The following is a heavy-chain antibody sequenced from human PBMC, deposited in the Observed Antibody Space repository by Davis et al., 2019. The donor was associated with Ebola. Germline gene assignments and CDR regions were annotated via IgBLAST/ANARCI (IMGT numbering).Heavy chain of an antibody. Sequence: GSLRLSCAASGFTFSTAWMTWVRQVPGKGLEWVGRIKSKTEGEATDYAAPVKGRFTISRDDSKNTLYLQMDSLRTEDTAVYYCTWDLVPSAIGSYDWWGQGTLVTVSS. J-gene: IGHJ4*02. CDR3: TWDLVPSAIGSYDW. V-gene: IGHV3-15*01. CDR1: GFTFSTAW. CDR2: IKSKTEGEAT. D-gene: IGHD2-2*02.